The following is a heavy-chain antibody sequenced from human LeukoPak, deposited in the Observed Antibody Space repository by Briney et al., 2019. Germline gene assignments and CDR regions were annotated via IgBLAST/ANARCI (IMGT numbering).Heavy chain of an antibody. J-gene: IGHJ3*02. Sequence: QPGGSLRLSCAASGFTFSSYWMTWVRQAPGKGLEWVANIKQDGSENYYVDSAKGRFTISRDNAKNSLYLQMNSLRAEDTAVYYCARGRGDSSGYYRHGAFDIWGQGTMVTVSS. D-gene: IGHD3-22*01. V-gene: IGHV3-7*01. CDR1: GFTFSSYW. CDR2: IKQDGSEN. CDR3: ARGRGDSSGYYRHGAFDI.